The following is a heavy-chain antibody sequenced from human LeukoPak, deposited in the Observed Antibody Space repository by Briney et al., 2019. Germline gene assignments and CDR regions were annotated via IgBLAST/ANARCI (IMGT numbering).Heavy chain of an antibody. CDR1: GFTLSNYW. Sequence: GGSLRLSCAASGFTLSNYWMHWVRQAPGKGLVWVSRINSDGSSITYADYVKGRFTIYRDNAKNTLYLQMNSLTAEDTAMYYCTRAEVQRPIDYWGQGTLVTVSS. D-gene: IGHD6-25*01. CDR2: INSDGSSI. J-gene: IGHJ4*02. V-gene: IGHV3-74*03. CDR3: TRAEVQRPIDY.